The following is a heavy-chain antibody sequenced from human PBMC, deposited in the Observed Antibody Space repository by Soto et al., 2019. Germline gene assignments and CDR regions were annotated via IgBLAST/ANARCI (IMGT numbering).Heavy chain of an antibody. Sequence: QVQLVQSGAEVKKPGASVKVSCKASGYTFSSYYMHWVRQAPGHGLEWMGIINPSGDTTTYPQNFQVRVTMTRDTSTSTLYLELSSLRSEDTAVYYCARGDGYFGSGSTSYFDNWGQGTLVTVSS. J-gene: IGHJ4*02. CDR1: GYTFSSYY. V-gene: IGHV1-46*01. CDR3: ARGDGYFGSGSTSYFDN. CDR2: INPSGDTT. D-gene: IGHD3-10*01.